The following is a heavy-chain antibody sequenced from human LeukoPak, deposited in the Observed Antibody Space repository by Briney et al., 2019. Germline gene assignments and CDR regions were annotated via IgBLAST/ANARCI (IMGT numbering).Heavy chain of an antibody. J-gene: IGHJ5*02. CDR1: GGFISNYY. Sequence: PSETLSLTRTLSGGFISNYYWNWIRQPPGKGLDWIGYIYYSSSTKYNPSLNSRVTISVDTSNSQFSLRLSSVTAADTAVYYWARGGFLDPFDPWGQGTLVTVSS. CDR2: IYYSSST. D-gene: IGHD1-1*01. V-gene: IGHV4-59*01. CDR3: ARGGFLDPFDP.